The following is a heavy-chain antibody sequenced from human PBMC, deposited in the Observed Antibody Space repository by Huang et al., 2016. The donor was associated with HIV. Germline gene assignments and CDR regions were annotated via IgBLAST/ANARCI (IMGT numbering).Heavy chain of an antibody. D-gene: IGHD6-6*01. Sequence: QVQLQQWGAGLLKPSETLSLTCAVYGGSFTGYYWSWFRQPPGQGREWIGEIDHSGSTNYNPSLKSRVTMSVDTSKNQFSLKLISVTAADTAMYYCASGPDSARTLDFWGQGTLVTVSS. CDR2: IDHSGST. CDR3: ASGPDSARTLDF. CDR1: GGSFTGYY. V-gene: IGHV4-34*01. J-gene: IGHJ4*02.